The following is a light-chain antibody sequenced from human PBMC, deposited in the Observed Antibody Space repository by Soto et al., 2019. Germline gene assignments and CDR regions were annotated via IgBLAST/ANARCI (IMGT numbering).Light chain of an antibody. Sequence: EIVLTQSPGTLSLSPGERATLSCRASQSVSSNLAWYQQKPGQAPRLLIYGASTRATGIPDRFSGSGSGTEFSLTINSLQSEDFAVYYCHHYNNWWAFGQGTRWIS. V-gene: IGKV3-15*01. CDR2: GAS. CDR3: HHYNNWWA. CDR1: QSVSSN. J-gene: IGKJ1*01.